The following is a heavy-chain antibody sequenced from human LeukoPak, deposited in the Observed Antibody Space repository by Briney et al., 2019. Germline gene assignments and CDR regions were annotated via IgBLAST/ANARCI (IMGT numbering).Heavy chain of an antibody. V-gene: IGHV3-74*01. CDR3: ATAGNYRFDN. CDR2: VNPDGSSI. J-gene: IGHJ5*02. CDR1: GFTFSTYW. D-gene: IGHD5-24*01. Sequence: GGSLRLSCAASGFTFSTYWMHWVRQTPGKGLAWVSRVNPDGSSINYADSVKGRFTISRDNAKSTLYLQMKSVTAEDTAVYYCATAGNYRFDNWGQGILATVSS.